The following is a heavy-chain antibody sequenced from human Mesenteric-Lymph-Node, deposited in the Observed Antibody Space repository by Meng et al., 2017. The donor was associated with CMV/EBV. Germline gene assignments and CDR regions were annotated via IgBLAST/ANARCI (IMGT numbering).Heavy chain of an antibody. CDR3: ARGGAKDH. CDR2: INQSGNT. J-gene: IGHJ4*02. V-gene: IGHV4-34*01. CDR1: GGSFGGYY. D-gene: IGHD3-16*01. Sequence: SETLSLTCAVSGGSFGGYYWSWIRQSPGKGLEWIGEINQSGNTNYNPSLKSRVTISVDTPKNQFSLKLSSVTAADTAVYYCARGGAKDHWGQGTLVTVSS.